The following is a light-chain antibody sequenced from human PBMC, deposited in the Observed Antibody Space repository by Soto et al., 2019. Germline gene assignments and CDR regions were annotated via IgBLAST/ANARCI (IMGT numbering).Light chain of an antibody. CDR2: EVS. V-gene: IGLV2-8*01. CDR3: SSYAGSNTWV. Sequence: QSALTQPPSASGSPGQSVTISCTGTSSDVGGYNYVSWYQQHPGKAPKLMIYEVSKLPSGVPDRFSGSKSGNTASLTVSGLQAEDEADYYCSSYAGSNTWVFGTGTKVTVL. J-gene: IGLJ1*01. CDR1: SSDVGGYNY.